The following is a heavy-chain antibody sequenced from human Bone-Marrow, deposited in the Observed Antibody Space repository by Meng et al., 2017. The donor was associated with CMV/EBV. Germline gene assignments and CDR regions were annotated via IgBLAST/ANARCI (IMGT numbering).Heavy chain of an antibody. V-gene: IGHV3-23*03. D-gene: IGHD2-2*01. Sequence: GGSLRLSCAASGFTFSSYAMSWVRQARGKGLEWVSVIYSGGSSTYYADSVKGRLTISRDNSKNTLYLQMNSLRAEDTAVYYCARYVGVILGVPAAISWFDPWGQGTRVTVSS. J-gene: IGHJ5*02. CDR3: ARYVGVILGVPAAISWFDP. CDR2: IYSGGSST. CDR1: GFTFSSYA.